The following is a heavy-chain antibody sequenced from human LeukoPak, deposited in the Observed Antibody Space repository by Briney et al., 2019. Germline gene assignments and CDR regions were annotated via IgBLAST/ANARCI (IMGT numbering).Heavy chain of an antibody. V-gene: IGHV5-51*01. CDR1: GYTFTSYW. D-gene: IGHD2-15*01. CDR2: IYPGDSDT. J-gene: IGHJ3*01. Sequence: GESLKISCKGSGYTFTSYWIGLVRQMPGKGLEWMGIIYPGDSDTRYSPSFQGQVTISADKSISTAYLQWSSLKASDTAIYYCARRVVARGDTFDVWGQGTMVTVCS. CDR3: ARRVVARGDTFDV.